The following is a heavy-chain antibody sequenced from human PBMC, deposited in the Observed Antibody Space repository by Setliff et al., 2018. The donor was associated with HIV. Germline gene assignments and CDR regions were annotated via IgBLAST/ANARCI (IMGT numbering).Heavy chain of an antibody. CDR3: ARGGNNWNDFDY. D-gene: IGHD1-20*01. V-gene: IGHV3-74*01. CDR1: DFSLGSFT. CDR2: IHSDGRTI. Sequence: GGSLRLSCAASDFSLGSFTRHTMNWVRLAPGRGLVWVSRIHSDGRTIVYADSVKGRFTISRDNAKNTLFLQMNSLRAEDTAVYYCARGGNNWNDFDYWGQGTLVTVSS. J-gene: IGHJ4*02.